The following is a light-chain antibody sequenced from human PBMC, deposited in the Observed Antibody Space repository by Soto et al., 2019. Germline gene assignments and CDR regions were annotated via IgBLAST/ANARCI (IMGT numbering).Light chain of an antibody. CDR1: QSVSSNF. Sequence: EIVLTQSPGTLSLSPGERATLSCRASQSVSSNFLVWYQQKPGQAPRLLIYGASNRATGIPDRFSGSGSGTDFTLTISRLEAADFAVYYCQQYGSSPLPFGGGATGEIK. CDR2: GAS. V-gene: IGKV3-20*01. CDR3: QQYGSSPLP. J-gene: IGKJ4*01.